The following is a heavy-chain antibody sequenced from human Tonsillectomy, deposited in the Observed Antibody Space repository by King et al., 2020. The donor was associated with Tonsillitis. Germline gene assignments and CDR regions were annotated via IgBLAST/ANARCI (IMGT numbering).Heavy chain of an antibody. V-gene: IGHV3-33*08. J-gene: IGHJ6*03. CDR3: ARDAFDPVTSINARFYYYYYMDV. CDR2: IWHDGNNK. Sequence: VQLVESGGGVVQPGRSLRLSCAGSGSSFRNYGMHWVRQAPGKGLEWVAVIWHDGNNKYYADSVKGRFTISRDTFKNTLYLQMNSLRAEDTAVYYCARDAFDPVTSINARFYYYYYMDVWGKGTTVTVSS. D-gene: IGHD4-11*01. CDR1: GSSFRNYG.